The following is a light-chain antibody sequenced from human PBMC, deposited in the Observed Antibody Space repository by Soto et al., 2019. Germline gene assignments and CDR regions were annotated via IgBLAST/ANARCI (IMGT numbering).Light chain of an antibody. Sequence: DTVLTQSPGTLSLSPGERATLSCRASQSVTSTYLAWYQQKPGQAPRLLIYGASTRATGIPDRFSGGGSGTDCTLTISRLEPEDFAVYYCQQYAYPPWTFGHGTKVEV. V-gene: IGKV3-20*01. CDR3: QQYAYPPWT. CDR2: GAS. J-gene: IGKJ1*01. CDR1: QSVTSTY.